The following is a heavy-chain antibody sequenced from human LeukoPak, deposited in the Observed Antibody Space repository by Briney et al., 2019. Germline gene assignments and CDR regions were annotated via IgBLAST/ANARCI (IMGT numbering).Heavy chain of an antibody. CDR1: GYTFTSYG. D-gene: IGHD3-10*01. CDR3: ARVSPLLWFGELFWQSGVQFDP. Sequence: GASVKVSCKASGYTFTSYGISWVRQAPGQGLEWMGWISAYNGNTNYAQKLQGRVTMTTDTSTSTAYMELRSLRSDDTAVYYCARVSPLLWFGELFWQSGVQFDPWGQGTLVIVSS. J-gene: IGHJ5*02. V-gene: IGHV1-18*01. CDR2: ISAYNGNT.